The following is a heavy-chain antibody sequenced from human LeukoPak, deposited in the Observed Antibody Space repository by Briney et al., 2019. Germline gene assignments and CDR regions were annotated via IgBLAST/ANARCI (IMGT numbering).Heavy chain of an antibody. CDR3: ARCPITFGGVIVIPSWFDP. Sequence: GGSRRLSCAASGFTFSSYSMNWVRQAPGKGLEWVSSISSSSSYIYYADSVKGRFTISRDNAKNSLYLQMNSLRAEDTAVYYCARCPITFGGVIVIPSWFDPWGQGTLVTVSS. V-gene: IGHV3-21*01. J-gene: IGHJ5*02. D-gene: IGHD3-16*02. CDR1: GFTFSSYS. CDR2: ISSSSSYI.